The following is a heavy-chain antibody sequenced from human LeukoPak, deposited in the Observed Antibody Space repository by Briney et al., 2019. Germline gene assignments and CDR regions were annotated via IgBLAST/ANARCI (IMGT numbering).Heavy chain of an antibody. CDR1: GGSFSGYY. J-gene: IGHJ3*02. CDR2: INHSGST. Sequence: PSETLSLTCAVYGGSFSGYYWSWIRQPPGKGLEWIGEINHSGSTNYNPSLKSRVTISVDTSKNQFSLKLSSVTAADTAVYYCARFLYCSGGSCYRAFDIWGQGTMVTVPS. CDR3: ARFLYCSGGSCYRAFDI. D-gene: IGHD2-15*01. V-gene: IGHV4-34*01.